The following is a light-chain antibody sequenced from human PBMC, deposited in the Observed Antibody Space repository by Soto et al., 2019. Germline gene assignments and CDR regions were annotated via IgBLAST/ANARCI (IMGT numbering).Light chain of an antibody. J-gene: IGKJ1*01. CDR3: QQDNNWPPWT. V-gene: IGKV3-15*01. Sequence: ESVMTQSPATLSVSPGESATLSCRASQSVNTNLAWFQQKPGQAPRLLIYGASTRATNIPARFSGSGSGTEFTLTISSLQSEDFAVYYCQQDNNWPPWTFGQGTKVEIK. CDR1: QSVNTN. CDR2: GAS.